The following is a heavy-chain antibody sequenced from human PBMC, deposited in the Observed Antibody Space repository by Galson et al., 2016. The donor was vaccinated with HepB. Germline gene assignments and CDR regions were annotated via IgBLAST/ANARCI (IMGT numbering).Heavy chain of an antibody. D-gene: IGHD3-10*01. CDR2: IRGDGIVS. CDR3: SREMTGSYFD. V-gene: IGHV3-7*01. Sequence: SLRLSCAASGFTFNAHWMNWVRQAPGKGLEWVANIRGDGIVSYYAESVRGRFTISRDNAKNSLYLQMNGQRVDETAVYYFSREMTGSYFDWGQGTLVTVPS. CDR1: GFTFNAHW. J-gene: IGHJ1*01.